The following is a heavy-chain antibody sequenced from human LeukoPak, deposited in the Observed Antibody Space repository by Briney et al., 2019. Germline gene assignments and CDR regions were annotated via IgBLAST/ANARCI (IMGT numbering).Heavy chain of an antibody. D-gene: IGHD3-16*01. CDR2: INYRGST. V-gene: IGHV4-39*07. J-gene: IGHJ4*02. Sequence: SETLSLTCTVSNASISSNTYYRAWIRQPPGKGLEYIGSINYRGSTYYNPSLKSRVTLSVDTSKNQFSLKLNSVTAADTAVYYCATYKYDYVWGNQHFDYWGQRTLVAVSS. CDR1: NASISSNTYY. CDR3: ATYKYDYVWGNQHFDY.